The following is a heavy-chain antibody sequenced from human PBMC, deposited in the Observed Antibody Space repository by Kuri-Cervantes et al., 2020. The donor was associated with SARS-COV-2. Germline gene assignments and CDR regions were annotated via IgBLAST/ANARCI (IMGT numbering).Heavy chain of an antibody. Sequence: ASVKVSCKASGYTFTSYDINWVRQATGQGLEWMGWMNPNSGNTGYAQKFQGRVTMTRNTSISTAYMELSSLRSEDTAVYFCARSYYYDSSGLLNYYYYYGMDVWGQGTTVTVSS. J-gene: IGHJ6*02. D-gene: IGHD3-22*01. CDR1: GYTFTSYD. V-gene: IGHV1-8*01. CDR2: MNPNSGNT. CDR3: ARSYYYDSSGLLNYYYYYGMDV.